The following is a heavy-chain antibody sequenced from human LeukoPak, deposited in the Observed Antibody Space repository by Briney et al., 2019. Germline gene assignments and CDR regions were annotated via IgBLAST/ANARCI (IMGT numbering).Heavy chain of an antibody. V-gene: IGHV1-46*04. Sequence: ASVNVSCKASGYKFTSHYIHWVRQAPGQGLEWMGIINPTSGDTVFAQKLQGRVTMTRDTSTSTVYMELSSLRSEDTAVYYCARGSRLRPVHAFDIWGQGTMVTVSS. CDR2: INPTSGDT. CDR1: GYKFTSHY. J-gene: IGHJ3*02. D-gene: IGHD4-17*01. CDR3: ARGSRLRPVHAFDI.